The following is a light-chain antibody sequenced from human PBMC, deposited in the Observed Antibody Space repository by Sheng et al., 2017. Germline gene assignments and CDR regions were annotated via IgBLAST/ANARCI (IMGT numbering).Light chain of an antibody. J-gene: IGKJ1*01. CDR2: KTS. V-gene: IGKV1-5*03. Sequence: DIQMTQSPSTLSASVGDRVTITCRASQSISTWLAWYQQKPGKAPKLLVYKTSTLQSGVPSRFSGSGSGTQFTLTISGLQPDDFATYYCQQYLTFPWTFGQGTKVEVK. CDR3: QQYLTFPWT. CDR1: QSISTW.